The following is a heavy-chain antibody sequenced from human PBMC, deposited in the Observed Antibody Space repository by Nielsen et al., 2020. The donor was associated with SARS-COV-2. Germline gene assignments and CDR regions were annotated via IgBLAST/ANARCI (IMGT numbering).Heavy chain of an antibody. V-gene: IGHV3-74*01. J-gene: IGHJ6*02. CDR3: AREGGDSGSRYALDI. D-gene: IGHD1-26*01. Sequence: GGSLRLSCSASGFTFSSTWMDWVRQAPGQGLVWVSRINPSGSGTAYADSVKGRFTISRDNAKNTLYLQMNSLRAEDTAVYYCAREGGDSGSRYALDIWGQGTPVTVSS. CDR1: GFTFSSTW. CDR2: INPSGSGT.